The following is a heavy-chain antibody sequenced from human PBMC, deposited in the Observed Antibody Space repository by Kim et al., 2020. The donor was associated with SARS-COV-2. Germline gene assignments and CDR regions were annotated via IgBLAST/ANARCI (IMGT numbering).Heavy chain of an antibody. J-gene: IGHJ5*02. CDR3: ARGSAVAATDWFDP. V-gene: IGHV4-4*02. Sequence: NPPPKRRVTISVDKPKNQFSLKLSTVTAADTAVYYCARGSAVAATDWFDPWGQGTLVTVSS. D-gene: IGHD2-15*01.